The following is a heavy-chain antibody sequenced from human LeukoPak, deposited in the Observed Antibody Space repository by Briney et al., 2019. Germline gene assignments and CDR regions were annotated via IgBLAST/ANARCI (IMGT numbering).Heavy chain of an antibody. J-gene: IGHJ4*02. CDR3: VRADDQHFDL. CDR2: ISPSGDST. CDR1: GYTFSNYF. Sequence: ASVNVSCKASGYTFSNYFMHWVRQTPGQGLEWMGIISPSGDSTSYAQKFQDRVTMARDTSTSTVYMEVSSLRPDDTGVYYCVRADDQHFDLWGQGTLVTVSS. V-gene: IGHV1-46*01. D-gene: IGHD1-1*01.